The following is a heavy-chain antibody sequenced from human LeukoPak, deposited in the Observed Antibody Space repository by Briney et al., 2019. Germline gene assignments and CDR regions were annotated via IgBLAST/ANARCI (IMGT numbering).Heavy chain of an antibody. CDR2: ISGSGSST. CDR3: AKEWIVVVVALNDAFDI. Sequence: PGGSLRLSCVASGFTFSRYGMSWVRQAPGKGLEWVSAISGSGSSTYYAGSVKGRFTISRDNSKNTMYLQMNSLRAEDTAVYYCAKEWIVVVVALNDAFDIWGQGTMVTVSP. CDR1: GFTFSRYG. V-gene: IGHV3-23*01. J-gene: IGHJ3*02. D-gene: IGHD2-15*01.